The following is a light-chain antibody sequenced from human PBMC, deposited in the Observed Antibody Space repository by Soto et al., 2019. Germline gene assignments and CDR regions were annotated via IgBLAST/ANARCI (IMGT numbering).Light chain of an antibody. J-gene: IGKJ4*02. CDR1: QSVSDE. CDR2: AAS. V-gene: IGKV3-15*01. CDR3: QKYSSAADT. Sequence: IVLTQSPDIVSVSPGGRATLSCRASQSVSDELAWYQQKPGQAPRLLIYAASTWQTGVPARFSGSGSGTDFTLTISRLEPEDVATYYCQKYSSAADTFGGGTKVDIK.